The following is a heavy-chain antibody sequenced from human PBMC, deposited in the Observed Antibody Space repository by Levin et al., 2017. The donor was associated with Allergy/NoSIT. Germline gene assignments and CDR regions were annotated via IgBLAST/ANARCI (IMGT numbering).Heavy chain of an antibody. J-gene: IGHJ4*02. D-gene: IGHD6-19*01. Sequence: ASVKVSCKASGGTFSSYAISWVRQAPGQGLEWMGRIIPILGIANYAQKFQGRVTITADKSTSTAYMELSSLRSEDTAVYYCARTNDSSGWYEASFDYWGQGTLVTVSS. CDR1: GGTFSSYA. V-gene: IGHV1-69*04. CDR2: IIPILGIA. CDR3: ARTNDSSGWYEASFDY.